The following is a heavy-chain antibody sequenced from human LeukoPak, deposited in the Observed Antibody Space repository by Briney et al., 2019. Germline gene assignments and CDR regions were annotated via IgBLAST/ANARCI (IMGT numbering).Heavy chain of an antibody. CDR1: GGSFSGYY. D-gene: IGHD3-22*01. CDR3: AIQHYYDSSGYHSNWAFDI. V-gene: IGHV4-34*01. J-gene: IGHJ3*02. CDR2: IYYSGST. Sequence: SETLSLTCAVYGGSFSGYYWSWIRQPPGKGLEWIGSIYYSGSTYYNPSLKSRVTISVDTSKNQFSLKLSSVTAADTAVYYCAIQHYYDSSGYHSNWAFDIWGQGTMVTVSS.